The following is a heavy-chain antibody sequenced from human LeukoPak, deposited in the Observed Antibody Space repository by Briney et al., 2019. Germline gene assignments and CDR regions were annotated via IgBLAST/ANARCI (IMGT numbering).Heavy chain of an antibody. Sequence: GESLKICCKASGYNFATYWIGWVRQMPGKGLEWMGIIYPGDSDARFSPSFQGQVTISVDKSISTAYLQWSSLKASDTAIYYCARPDGAAKYYFDYWGQGTLVTVSS. J-gene: IGHJ4*02. CDR2: IYPGDSDA. CDR3: ARPDGAAKYYFDY. D-gene: IGHD2-15*01. CDR1: GYNFATYW. V-gene: IGHV5-51*01.